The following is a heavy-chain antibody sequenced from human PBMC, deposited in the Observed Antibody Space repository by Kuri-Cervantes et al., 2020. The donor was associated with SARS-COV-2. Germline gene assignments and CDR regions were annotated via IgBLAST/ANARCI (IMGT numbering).Heavy chain of an antibody. J-gene: IGHJ3*02. CDR3: ARVLICGGSCYAFDI. D-gene: IGHD2-15*01. V-gene: IGHV1-18*01. CDR1: GYTFTSYG. Sequence: ASVKVSCKASGYTFTSYGISWVRQAPGQGLEWMGWISAYNGNTNYAQKLQGRVTMTTDTSTSTAYMELRSLRSDNTAVCYCARVLICGGSCYAFDIWGQGTMVTVSS. CDR2: ISAYNGNT.